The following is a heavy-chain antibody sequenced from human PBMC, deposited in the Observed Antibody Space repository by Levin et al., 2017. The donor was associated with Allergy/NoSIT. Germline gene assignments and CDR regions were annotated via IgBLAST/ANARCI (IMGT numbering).Heavy chain of an antibody. Sequence: PGGSLRLSCAVYGGSFSGYYWSWIRQPPGKGLEWIGEINHSGSTNYNPSLKSRVTISVDTSKNQFSLKLSSVTAADTAVYYCARAGRGYNYYYYGMDGWGQGTTVTVSS. J-gene: IGHJ6*02. V-gene: IGHV4-34*01. D-gene: IGHD5-12*01. CDR1: GGSFSGYY. CDR2: INHSGST. CDR3: ARAGRGYNYYYYGMDG.